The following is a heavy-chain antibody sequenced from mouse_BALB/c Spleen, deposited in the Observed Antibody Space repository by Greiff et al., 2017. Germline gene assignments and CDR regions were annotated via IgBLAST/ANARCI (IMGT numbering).Heavy chain of an antibody. CDR1: GFTFTSYW. CDR2: IYPGNSNT. V-gene: IGHV1-5*01. J-gene: IGHJ2*01. Sequence: EVQLQESGAVLARPGASVKMSCKASGFTFTSYWMHWVKQRPGQGLEWIGAIYPGNSNTSYNQKFKGKAKLTAVTSTSTAYLELSSLTNEDTAVYYCTRSGGETDYWGQGTTLTVSS. D-gene: IGHD3-1*01. CDR3: TRSGGETDY.